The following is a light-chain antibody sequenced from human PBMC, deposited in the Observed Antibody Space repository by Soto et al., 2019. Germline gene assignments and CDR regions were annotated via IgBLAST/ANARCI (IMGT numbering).Light chain of an antibody. CDR2: DVS. J-gene: IGLJ2*01. CDR3: SSFTSILGL. Sequence: QSVLTQPASVSGSPGQSITISCTGAVSEVAGYTYVSWYQQHPGKGPKVIIYDVSNRPSGVSNRFSGSKSGTTASLTISGLQAEDEADYYCSSFTSILGLFGGGTKLTVX. CDR1: VSEVAGYTY. V-gene: IGLV2-14*03.